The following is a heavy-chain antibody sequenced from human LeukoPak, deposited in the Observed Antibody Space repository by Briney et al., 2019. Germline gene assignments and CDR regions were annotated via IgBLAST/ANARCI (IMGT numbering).Heavy chain of an antibody. D-gene: IGHD3-9*01. Sequence: ASVKVSCKVSGYTLTELSMHWVRQAPGKGLEWMGGFDPEDGETIYAPKFQGRVTMTEDTSTDTAYMELSSLRSEDTAVYYCATGINDILTGYSSFDYWGQGTLVTVSS. CDR3: ATGINDILTGYSSFDY. J-gene: IGHJ4*02. V-gene: IGHV1-24*01. CDR2: FDPEDGET. CDR1: GYTLTELS.